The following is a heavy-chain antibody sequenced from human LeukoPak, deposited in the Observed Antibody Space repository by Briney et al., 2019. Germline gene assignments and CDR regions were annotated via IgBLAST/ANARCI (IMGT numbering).Heavy chain of an antibody. V-gene: IGHV3-7*01. J-gene: IGHJ4*02. CDR2: IKEWGSGK. CDR1: GVGLSIIW. D-gene: IGHD2-21*01. Sequence: SLTPSCEPSGVGLSIIWTSGVRQAPGKGRGWVDNIKEWGSGKYYVVHVKGRFTIYRDNAQNSLYLQMNSLRAEDTAVYFCAREDPVAILSHWGQGTLVTVSA. CDR3: AREDPVAILSH.